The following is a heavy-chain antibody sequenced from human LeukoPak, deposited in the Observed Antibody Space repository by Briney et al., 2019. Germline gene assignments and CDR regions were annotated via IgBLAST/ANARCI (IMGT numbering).Heavy chain of an antibody. D-gene: IGHD2/OR15-2a*01. V-gene: IGHV3-23*01. CDR2: INGRGDNT. J-gene: IGHJ5*02. CDR3: AKDRVSPGFNWFDP. Sequence: GGSLRLSCAASGVIISSYAMSWVRQAPGKWLEWVSAINGRGDNTYYADFVKGRFTISRDNSKSTLYLQMNSLRTEDTAVYYCAKDRVSPGFNWFDPWGQGTLVTVSS. CDR1: GVIISSYA.